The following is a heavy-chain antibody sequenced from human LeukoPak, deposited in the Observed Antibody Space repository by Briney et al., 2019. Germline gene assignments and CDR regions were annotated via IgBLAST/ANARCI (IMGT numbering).Heavy chain of an antibody. CDR2: IYYSGST. D-gene: IGHD3-10*01. Sequence: SETLSLTCAVSGAPISSNNWWWSWVRQPPGKGLEWIGSIYYSGSTYYNPSLKSRVTISVDTSKNQFSLKLSSVTAADTAVYYCARILMDYYGSGSYYNPRYYFDYWGQGTLVTVSS. V-gene: IGHV4-39*07. J-gene: IGHJ4*02. CDR1: GAPISSNNWW. CDR3: ARILMDYYGSGSYYNPRYYFDY.